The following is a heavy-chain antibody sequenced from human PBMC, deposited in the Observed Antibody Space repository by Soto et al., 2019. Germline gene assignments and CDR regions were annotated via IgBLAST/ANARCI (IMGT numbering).Heavy chain of an antibody. Sequence: GGSLRLSCAASGFTFSSYAISWVRQAPGKGLEWVSAISGSGGSTYYADSVKGRFTISRDNSKNTLYLQMNSLRAEDTAVYYCAKVWPRAGSYYYYGMDVWGQGTTVTAP. J-gene: IGHJ6*02. D-gene: IGHD6-19*01. CDR3: AKVWPRAGSYYYYGMDV. CDR2: ISGSGGST. CDR1: GFTFSSYA. V-gene: IGHV3-23*01.